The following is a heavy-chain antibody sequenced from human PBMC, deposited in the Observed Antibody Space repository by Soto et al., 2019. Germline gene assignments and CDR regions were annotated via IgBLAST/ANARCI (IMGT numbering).Heavy chain of an antibody. V-gene: IGHV4-59*01. CDR2: IYYSGST. J-gene: IGHJ3*02. Sequence: SETLSLTCTVSGGSISSYYWSWIRQPPGKGLEWIGYIYYSGSTNYNPSLKSRVTISVDTSKNQFSLKLSSVTAADTAVYYCARVGVWGNIAAPLGAFDIWGQGTMVTVSS. D-gene: IGHD6-6*01. CDR1: GGSISSYY. CDR3: ARVGVWGNIAAPLGAFDI.